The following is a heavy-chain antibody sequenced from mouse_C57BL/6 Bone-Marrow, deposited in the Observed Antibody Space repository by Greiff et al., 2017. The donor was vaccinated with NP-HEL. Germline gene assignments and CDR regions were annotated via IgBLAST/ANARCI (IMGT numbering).Heavy chain of an antibody. CDR1: GFTFSDYY. V-gene: IGHV5-16*01. CDR2: INYDGSST. J-gene: IGHJ2*01. CDR3: ARDERYGRYFDY. D-gene: IGHD1-1*01. Sequence: DVHLVESEGGLVQPGSSMKLSCTASGFTFSDYYMAWVRQVPEKGLEWVANINYDGSSTYYLDSLKSRFIISRDNAKNILYLQMSSLKSEDTATYYCARDERYGRYFDYWGQGTTLTVSS.